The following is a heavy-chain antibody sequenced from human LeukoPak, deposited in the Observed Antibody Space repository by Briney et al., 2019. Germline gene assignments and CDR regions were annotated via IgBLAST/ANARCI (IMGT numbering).Heavy chain of an antibody. CDR2: ISGNGGRT. CDR1: GFTFTTYA. Sequence: GGSLRLSCTASGFTFTTYAMSWVRQAPGKGLEWVSTISGNGGRTYYEDSVKGRFTISRDNSKNTLYLQVSSLRAEDTAMYYCAKDLKFSGYCSSTSCYNFDYWGQGTLVTVSS. V-gene: IGHV3-23*01. D-gene: IGHD2-2*01. J-gene: IGHJ4*02. CDR3: AKDLKFSGYCSSTSCYNFDY.